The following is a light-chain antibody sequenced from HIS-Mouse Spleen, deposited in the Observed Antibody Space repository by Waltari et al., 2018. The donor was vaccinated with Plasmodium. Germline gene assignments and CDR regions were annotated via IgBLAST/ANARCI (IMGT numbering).Light chain of an antibody. J-gene: IGKJ2*01. Sequence: AIRMTQSPSSFSASTGDRVTITYLASQVISSYLAWYQQKPGKAPKLLIYAASTLQRGVPSRFSGSGSGTDFTLTISCLQSEDFATYYCQQYYSYPYTFGQGTKLEIK. CDR3: QQYYSYPYT. V-gene: IGKV1-8*01. CDR2: AAS. CDR1: QVISSY.